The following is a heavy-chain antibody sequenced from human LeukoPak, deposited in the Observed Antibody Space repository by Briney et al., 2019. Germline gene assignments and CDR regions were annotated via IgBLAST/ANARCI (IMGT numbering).Heavy chain of an antibody. CDR3: AREYSGYDFRPYGMDV. V-gene: IGHV4-30-4*01. CDR1: GGSISSGDYY. J-gene: IGHJ6*02. CDR2: IYYSGST. Sequence: PSQTLSLTCTVSGGSISSGDYYWSWIRQPPGKGLEWIGYIYYSGSTYYNPSLKSRVTISVDTSKNQFSLQLSSVTAADTAVYYCAREYSGYDFRPYGMDVWGQGTTVTVSS. D-gene: IGHD5-12*01.